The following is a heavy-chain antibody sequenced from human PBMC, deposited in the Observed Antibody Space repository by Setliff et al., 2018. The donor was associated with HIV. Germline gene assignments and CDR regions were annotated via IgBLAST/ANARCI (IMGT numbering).Heavy chain of an antibody. CDR1: GYSFTDYA. Sequence: ASVKVSCKASGYSFTDYAMNWVRQAPGQGLEWMGWINIGNGDTKYSQDFHDRVTISRDTPATTVYMELSSLRSDDMAVYYCARGWHSTSPNSYFDYGGQGSLVTVSS. D-gene: IGHD6-6*01. CDR2: INIGNGDT. CDR3: ARGWHSTSPNSYFDY. J-gene: IGHJ4*02. V-gene: IGHV1-3*03.